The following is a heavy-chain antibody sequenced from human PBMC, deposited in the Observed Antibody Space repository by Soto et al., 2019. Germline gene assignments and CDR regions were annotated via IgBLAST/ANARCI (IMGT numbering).Heavy chain of an antibody. J-gene: IGHJ5*02. Sequence: SETLSLTCSFYGGSFSDYYWTWISQPPGKGLEWIGEINRRENTNYTPSLTSRVTISVDTSQNQLSLKLTSVTAADTAVYFCANRPSGYADGWYNTWGQGTLVTVSS. D-gene: IGHD2-15*01. CDR3: ANRPSGYADGWYNT. V-gene: IGHV4-34*01. CDR1: GGSFSDYY. CDR2: INRRENT.